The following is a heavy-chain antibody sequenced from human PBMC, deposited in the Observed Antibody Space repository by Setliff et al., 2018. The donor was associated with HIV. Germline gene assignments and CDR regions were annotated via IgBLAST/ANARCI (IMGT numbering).Heavy chain of an antibody. CDR2: IYHSGST. D-gene: IGHD5-18*01. CDR3: ARDGGYSYGIGGITYYFDY. J-gene: IGHJ4*02. CDR1: GGSISSSNW. V-gene: IGHV4-4*02. Sequence: SETLSLTCAVSGGSISSSNWWSWVRQPPGKGLEWIGEIYHSGSTNHNPSLKSRVTISVDKSKNQFPLKLSSVTAADTAVYYCARDGGYSYGIGGITYYFDYWGQGTLVTVSS.